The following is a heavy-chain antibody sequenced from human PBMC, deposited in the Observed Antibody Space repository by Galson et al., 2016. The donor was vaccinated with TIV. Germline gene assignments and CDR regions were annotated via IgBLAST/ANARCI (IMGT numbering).Heavy chain of an antibody. Sequence: SLRLSCAASGFSFSTYSMNWVRQAPGKGLEWVSYISETSSYTYYADSVKGRFTISRDNAKNSLYLQMNSPSAEDTAVYYCGRDSHRTARTPGMDVWGQGTTVTVSS. V-gene: IGHV3-21*01. CDR3: GRDSHRTARTPGMDV. D-gene: IGHD1-1*01. CDR2: ISETSSYT. CDR1: GFSFSTYS. J-gene: IGHJ6*02.